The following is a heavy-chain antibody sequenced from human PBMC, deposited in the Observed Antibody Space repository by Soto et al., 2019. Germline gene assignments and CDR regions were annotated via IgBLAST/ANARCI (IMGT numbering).Heavy chain of an antibody. CDR3: AGTSSLQWYYMDV. J-gene: IGHJ6*03. CDR1: GDSVSSNTAA. Sequence: QVQLQQSGPGLVRPSQTLSLTCAISGDSVSSNTAAWNWIRQSPSRGLEWLGRTYYRSRWYNDYAISVRSRITVSPDTSSNQFSLHLNSVTPEDTAVYYCAGTSSLQWYYMDVWDKGSTVTVSS. D-gene: IGHD1-7*01. CDR2: TYYRSRWYN. V-gene: IGHV6-1*01.